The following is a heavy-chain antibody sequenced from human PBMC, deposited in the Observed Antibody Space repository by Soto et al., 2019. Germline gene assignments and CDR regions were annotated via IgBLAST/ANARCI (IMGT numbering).Heavy chain of an antibody. D-gene: IGHD3-10*01. CDR1: GFTFSSYG. CDR3: AKDRGNNYNEVDY. CDR2: TSSHGSNG. V-gene: IGHV3-30*18. Sequence: QVQLVESGGGVVQPGGSLRLSCAASGFTFSSYGMHWVRQAPGKGLEWVAVTSSHGSNGNHADSVKGRFTISRDNSKNTLYLQMNSLRPEDAAVYYCAKDRGNNYNEVDYWGQGTLVTVSS. J-gene: IGHJ4*02.